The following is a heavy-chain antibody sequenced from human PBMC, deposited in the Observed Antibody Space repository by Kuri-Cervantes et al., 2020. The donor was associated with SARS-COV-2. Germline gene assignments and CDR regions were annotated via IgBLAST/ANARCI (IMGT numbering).Heavy chain of an antibody. CDR2: ISYDGSNK. V-gene: IGHV3-30-3*01. CDR3: ARDGYDSSGYYLDY. CDR1: GFIVSSSY. J-gene: IGHJ4*02. Sequence: GGSLRLSCAASGFIVSSSYMSWVRQAPGKGLEWVAVISYDGSNKYYADSVKGRFTISRDNSKNTLYLQMNSLRAEDTAVYYCARDGYDSSGYYLDYWGQGTLVTVSS. D-gene: IGHD3-22*01.